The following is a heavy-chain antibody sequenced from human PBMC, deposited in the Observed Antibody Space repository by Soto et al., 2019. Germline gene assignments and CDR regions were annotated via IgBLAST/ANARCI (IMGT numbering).Heavy chain of an antibody. CDR3: AKDLYYYDSSGYNDY. CDR1: GFTFSSYA. CDR2: ISGSGGST. D-gene: IGHD3-22*01. J-gene: IGHJ4*02. Sequence: GGSLRLSCAASGFTFSSYAMSWVRQAPGKGLEWVSAISGSGGSTYYADSVKGRFTISRDNSKNTLYLQMNSLRAEDTAVYYCAKDLYYYDSSGYNDYWGQGTLVTVSS. V-gene: IGHV3-23*01.